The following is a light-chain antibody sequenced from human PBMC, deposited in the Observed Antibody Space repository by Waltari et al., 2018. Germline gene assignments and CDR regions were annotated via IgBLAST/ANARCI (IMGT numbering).Light chain of an antibody. CDR3: GTWDSSLSGAV. CDR1: SSNIGNNY. J-gene: IGLJ7*01. CDR2: EDS. V-gene: IGLV1-51*02. Sequence: QSVLTQPPSVSAAPGQRVTISCSGGSSNIGNNYVSWYRQFPGTAPKLLIYEDSERPSGIPGRFSGSKSGTSPTLDITGLQAGDEADYYCGTWDSSLSGAVFGGGTHLTVL.